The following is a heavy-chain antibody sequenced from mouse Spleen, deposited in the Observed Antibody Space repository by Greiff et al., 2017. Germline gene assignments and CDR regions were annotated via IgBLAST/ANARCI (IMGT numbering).Heavy chain of an antibody. Sequence: DVMLVESGGGLVKPGGSLKLSCAASGFTFSSYAMSWVRQTPEKRLEWVATISDGGSYTYYPDNVKGRFTISRDNAKNNLYLQMSHLKSEDTAMYYCARVLGDAMDYWGQGTSVTVSS. CDR1: GFTFSSYA. J-gene: IGHJ4*01. CDR2: ISDGGSYT. V-gene: IGHV5-4*03. CDR3: ARVLGDAMDY. D-gene: IGHD4-1*01.